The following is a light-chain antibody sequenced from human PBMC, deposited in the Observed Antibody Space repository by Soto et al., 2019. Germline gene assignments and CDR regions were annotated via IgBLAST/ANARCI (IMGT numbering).Light chain of an antibody. CDR3: QQYGNSPRGT. CDR2: GAS. Sequence: EIVLTQSPGTLSLSPGQSATLSCRASQSVSSSYLAWYQQKPGQAPRLLVYGASSRATGIPDRFSGSGSGTDFTLTINRLQPEDFAVYYCQQYGNSPRGTFGRGTKVEIK. J-gene: IGKJ1*01. V-gene: IGKV3-20*01. CDR1: QSVSSSY.